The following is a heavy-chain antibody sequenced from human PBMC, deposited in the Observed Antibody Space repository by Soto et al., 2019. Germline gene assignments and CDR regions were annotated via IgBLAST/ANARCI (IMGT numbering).Heavy chain of an antibody. CDR3: ATVRGVGSSSYRPLDY. CDR2: FDPEDGET. V-gene: IGHV1-24*01. D-gene: IGHD6-13*01. CDR1: GYTLTELS. J-gene: IGHJ4*02. Sequence: ASVKVCCEVSGYTLTELSMHCVRQAPGKGLEWMGGFDPEDGETIYAQKFQGRVTMTEDTSTDTAYMELSSLRSEDTAVCYCATVRGVGSSSYRPLDYWGQSTLVTAAS.